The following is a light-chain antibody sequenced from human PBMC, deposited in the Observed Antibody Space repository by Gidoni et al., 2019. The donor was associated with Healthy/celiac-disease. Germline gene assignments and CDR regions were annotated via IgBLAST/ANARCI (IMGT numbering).Light chain of an antibody. CDR3: QQYGSSPRT. CDR2: GAS. Sequence: VLTQSPGTLSLSPGARATLSCRASQSVSSSYLAWYQQKPGQAPRLLIYGASSRATGIPDRFSGSGSGTDFTLTISRLEPEDCAVYYCQQYGSSPRTFGQGTKVEIK. CDR1: QSVSSSY. J-gene: IGKJ1*01. V-gene: IGKV3-20*01.